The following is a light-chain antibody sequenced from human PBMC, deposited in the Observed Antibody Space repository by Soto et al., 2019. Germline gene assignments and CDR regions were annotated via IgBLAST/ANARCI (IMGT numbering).Light chain of an antibody. CDR2: GSS. Sequence: EIVLTQSPNTLSLSPGERATLSCRASQSLTSAYLVWYQQKPGLAPRLLIYGSSNRATGIPDRFSGSGSGTDFTLTISTLEPEDFAVYYCQHYDNTPPSVTFGPGTRLDIK. CDR3: QHYDNTPPSVT. CDR1: QSLTSAY. J-gene: IGKJ3*01. V-gene: IGKV3-20*01.